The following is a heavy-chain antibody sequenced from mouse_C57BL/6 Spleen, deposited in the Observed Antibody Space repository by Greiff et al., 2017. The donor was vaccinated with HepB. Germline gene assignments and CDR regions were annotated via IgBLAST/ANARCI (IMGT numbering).Heavy chain of an antibody. CDR3: ARNENGSFWYFDV. J-gene: IGHJ1*03. V-gene: IGHV2-9-1*01. Sequence: VQVVESGPGLVAPSQSLSITCTVSGFSLTSYAISWVRQPPGKGLEWLGVIWTGGGTNYNSALKSRLSISKDNSKRQVFLKMNSLQTDDTARYYCARNENGSFWYFDVWGTGTTVTVSS. D-gene: IGHD1-1*01. CDR2: IWTGGGT. CDR1: GFSLTSYA.